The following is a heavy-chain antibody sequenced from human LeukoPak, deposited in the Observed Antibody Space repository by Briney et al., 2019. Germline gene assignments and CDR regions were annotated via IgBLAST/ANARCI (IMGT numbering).Heavy chain of an antibody. J-gene: IGHJ4*02. CDR1: GFTFSSYA. CDR2: ISSNGGST. Sequence: PGGSLRRACAASGFTFSSYAMHWVRQAPWKGLEYVSAISSNGGSTYYANSVKGRFTISRDNSKNTLYLQMGSLRAEDMAVYYCARMGSSSDYWGQGTLVTVSS. CDR3: ARMGSSSDY. V-gene: IGHV3-64*01. D-gene: IGHD6-13*01.